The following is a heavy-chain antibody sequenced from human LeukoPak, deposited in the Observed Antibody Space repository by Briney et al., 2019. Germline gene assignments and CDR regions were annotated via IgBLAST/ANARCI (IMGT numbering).Heavy chain of an antibody. D-gene: IGHD2-2*01. CDR2: IRYDGRNK. CDR1: GFTFSSYG. CDR3: AKLGCSSTSCYQYQVGY. V-gene: IGHV3-30*02. J-gene: IGHJ4*02. Sequence: GGSLRLSCAASGFTFSSYGMHWVRQDPGKGLEWVTFIRYDGRNKYYADSVKGRFTISRDNSKNTLYLQMNSLRAEDTAVYYCAKLGCSSTSCYQYQVGYWGQGTLVTVSS.